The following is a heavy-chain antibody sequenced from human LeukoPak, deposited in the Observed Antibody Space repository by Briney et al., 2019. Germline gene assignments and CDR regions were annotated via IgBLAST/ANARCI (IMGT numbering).Heavy chain of an antibody. CDR1: GGSISSGGYY. CDR3: ARWRGSYYYDSSGFYDY. Sequence: SETLSLTCTVSGGSISSGGYYWSWIRQHPGKGLEWIGYIYYSGSTNYNPSLKSRVTISVDTSKNQFSLKLSSVTAADTAMYYCARWRGSYYYDSSGFYDYWGQGTLVTVSS. V-gene: IGHV4-61*08. CDR2: IYYSGST. J-gene: IGHJ4*02. D-gene: IGHD3-22*01.